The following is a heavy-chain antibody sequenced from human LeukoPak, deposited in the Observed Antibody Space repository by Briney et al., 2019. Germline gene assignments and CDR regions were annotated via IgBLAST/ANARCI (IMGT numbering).Heavy chain of an antibody. Sequence: GGSLRLSCAASGFTFNSYTMNWVRQAPGKGLEWVSSISSSSTYIYYADSVKGRFTISRDNAKNSLYLQMNSLRAEDTAVYYCAKAADSDSSEDYWGQGTLVTVSS. CDR2: ISSSSTYI. CDR1: GFTFNSYT. J-gene: IGHJ4*02. V-gene: IGHV3-21*01. D-gene: IGHD6-6*01. CDR3: AKAADSDSSEDY.